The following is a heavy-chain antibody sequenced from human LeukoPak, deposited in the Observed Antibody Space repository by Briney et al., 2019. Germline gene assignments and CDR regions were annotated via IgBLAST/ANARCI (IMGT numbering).Heavy chain of an antibody. CDR2: IYYSGST. CDR1: GGSISSSSYY. V-gene: IGHV4-39*01. D-gene: IGHD1-26*01. CDR3: ARQPGSYYFAAFDI. J-gene: IGHJ3*02. Sequence: PSETLSLTCTVSGGSISSSSYYWGWIRQPPGKGLEWIGSIYYSGSTYYNPSLKSRVTISVDTSKNQFSLKLSSVTAADTAVYYCARQPGSYYFAAFDIWGQGTMVTVSS.